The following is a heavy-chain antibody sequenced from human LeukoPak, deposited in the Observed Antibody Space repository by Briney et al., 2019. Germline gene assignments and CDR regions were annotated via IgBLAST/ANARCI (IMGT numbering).Heavy chain of an antibody. V-gene: IGHV3-48*03. J-gene: IGHJ5*02. CDR3: ARGVYYDSSGYGFGP. D-gene: IGHD3-22*01. Sequence: GGSLRLSCAAPGFTFSSYEMNWVRQAPGKGLEWISYISSSGSSIYYADSVKGRFTISRDNAKNSLFLQMNSLRAEDTAVYYCARGVYYDSSGYGFGPWGQGTLVTVSS. CDR1: GFTFSSYE. CDR2: ISSSGSSI.